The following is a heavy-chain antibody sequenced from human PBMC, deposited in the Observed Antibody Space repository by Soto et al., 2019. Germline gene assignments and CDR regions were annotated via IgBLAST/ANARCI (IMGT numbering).Heavy chain of an antibody. CDR1: GFTFSSYA. CDR2: ISYDGSNK. V-gene: IGHV3-30-3*01. CDR3: ARDRTVTTAFFDY. D-gene: IGHD1-7*01. Sequence: QVQLVESGGGVVQPGRSLRLSCAASGFTFSSYAMHWVRQAPGKGLEWVAVISYDGSNKYYADSVKGRFTISRDNSKNTLYLQMNSLRAEDTAVYYCARDRTVTTAFFDYWGHGTLVTVSS. J-gene: IGHJ4*01.